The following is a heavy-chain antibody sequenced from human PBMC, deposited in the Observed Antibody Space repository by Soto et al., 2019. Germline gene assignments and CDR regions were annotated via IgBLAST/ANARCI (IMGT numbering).Heavy chain of an antibody. CDR1: GGSISSGGYY. CDR2: IYYSGST. J-gene: IGHJ3*02. V-gene: IGHV4-31*03. CDR3: ARAVGGRDDAFDI. D-gene: IGHD2-15*01. Sequence: SETLSLTCTVSGGSISSGGYYWSWIRQHPGKGLEWIGYIYYSGSTYYNPSLKSRVTISVDTSKNQFSLKLSSVTAADTAVYYCARAVGGRDDAFDIWGQGTMVTVSS.